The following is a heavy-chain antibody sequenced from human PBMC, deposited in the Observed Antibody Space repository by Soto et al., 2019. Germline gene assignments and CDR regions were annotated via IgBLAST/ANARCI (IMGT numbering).Heavy chain of an antibody. Sequence: NPSETLSLTCAVYGGSFSGYYWSWIRQPPGKGLEWIGEINHSGSTNYNPSLKSRVTISVDTSKNQFSLKLSSVTAADTAVYYCARGPPHYDFWSGYYRSWFDYWGQGTLVTVSS. D-gene: IGHD3-3*01. CDR3: ARGPPHYDFWSGYYRSWFDY. CDR2: INHSGST. V-gene: IGHV4-34*01. J-gene: IGHJ4*02. CDR1: GGSFSGYY.